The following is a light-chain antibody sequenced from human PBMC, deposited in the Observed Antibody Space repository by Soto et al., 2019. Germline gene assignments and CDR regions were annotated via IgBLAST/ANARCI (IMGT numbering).Light chain of an antibody. CDR2: GAS. CDR3: QQYKDWPPLT. J-gene: IGKJ4*01. Sequence: EIVMTQSPVILSVSPGERATLSCRASQNININLAWYQQRPGQAPRVLIYGASSRASGIPDRFSGSGSGTDFTLTINRLEPDDFAFYYCQQYKDWPPLTFGAGTRVDMK. CDR1: QNININ. V-gene: IGKV3D-15*01.